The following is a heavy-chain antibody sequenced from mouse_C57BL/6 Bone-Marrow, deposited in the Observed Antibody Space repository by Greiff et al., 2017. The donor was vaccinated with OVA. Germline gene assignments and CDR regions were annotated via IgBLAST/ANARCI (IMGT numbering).Heavy chain of an antibody. Sequence: QVQLKQPGAELVRPGTSVKLSCKASGYTFTSYWMHWVKQRPGQGLEWIGVIDPSDSYTNYNQKFKGKATLTVDTSSSTAYMQLSSLTSEDSAVYYCALLLRFPRYFDVWGTGTTVTVSS. D-gene: IGHD1-1*01. V-gene: IGHV1-59*01. CDR2: IDPSDSYT. J-gene: IGHJ1*03. CDR1: GYTFTSYW. CDR3: ALLLRFPRYFDV.